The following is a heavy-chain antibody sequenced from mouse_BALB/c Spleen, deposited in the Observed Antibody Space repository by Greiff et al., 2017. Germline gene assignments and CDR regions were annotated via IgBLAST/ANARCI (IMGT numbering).Heavy chain of an antibody. CDR2: IDPANGNT. V-gene: IGHV14-3*02. CDR3: ARSYGGYLMDY. J-gene: IGHJ4*01. CDR1: GFNIKDTY. D-gene: IGHD2-3*01. Sequence: VQLQQSGAELVKPGASVKLSCTASGFNIKDTYMHWVKQRPEQGLEWIGRIDPANGNTKYDPKFQGKATITADTSSNTAYLQLSSLTSEDTAVYYCARSYGGYLMDYWGQGTSVTVSS.